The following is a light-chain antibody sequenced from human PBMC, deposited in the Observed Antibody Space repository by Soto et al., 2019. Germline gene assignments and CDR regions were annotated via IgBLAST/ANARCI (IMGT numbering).Light chain of an antibody. J-gene: IGLJ3*02. CDR3: AAWDDSLSGPGV. V-gene: IGLV1-47*01. CDR1: SSNIATNY. CDR2: RDD. Sequence: LTQPPSASGTPGQRVTISCSGSSSNIATNYVSWYQHLPGTAPKLLIYRDDQRPSGVPDRFSGSKSVTSASLAISGLRSEDEADYYCAAWDDSLSGPGVFGGGTQLTVL.